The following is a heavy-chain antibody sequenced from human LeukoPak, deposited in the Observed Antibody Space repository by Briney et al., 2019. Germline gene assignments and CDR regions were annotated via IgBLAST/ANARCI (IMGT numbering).Heavy chain of an antibody. J-gene: IGHJ4*02. CDR3: AREDASGSYYRSLDY. CDR2: ITISSRYI. V-gene: IGHV3-21*01. Sequence: GGSLRLSCAASGFTFSTYTMNWVRQAPGKELEWVSSITISSRYIYYADSVKGRFTISRDNAKNSLFLHMNSLRAEDTAVYYCAREDASGSYYRSLDYWGQGTLVTVSS. D-gene: IGHD3-10*01. CDR1: GFTFSTYT.